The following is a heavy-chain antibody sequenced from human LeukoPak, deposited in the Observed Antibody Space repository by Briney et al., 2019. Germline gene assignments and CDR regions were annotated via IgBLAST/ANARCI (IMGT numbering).Heavy chain of an antibody. CDR3: ATSSSSSGQGDY. V-gene: IGHV1-2*02. J-gene: IGHJ4*02. D-gene: IGHD6-6*01. Sequence: GASVKVSCKASGYTFTSYYMHWVRQAPGQGLEWMGWINPNSGGTNYAQKFQGRVTMTRDTSISTAYMELSRLRSDDTAVYYCATSSSSSGQGDYWGQGTLVTVSS. CDR2: INPNSGGT. CDR1: GYTFTSYY.